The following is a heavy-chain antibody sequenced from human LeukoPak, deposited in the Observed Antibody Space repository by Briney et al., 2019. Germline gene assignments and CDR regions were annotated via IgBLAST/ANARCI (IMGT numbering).Heavy chain of an antibody. CDR2: IWYDGSNE. CDR3: ARADGQEAFDI. V-gene: IGHV3-33*01. Sequence: PGKSLRLSCAASGFTFSSYGMHWVRQAPGKGLEWVAVIWYDGSNEYYTDSVKGRFTISRDNSKNTLYLQMNSLRAEDTAVYYCARADGQEAFDIWGQGTVVTVSS. CDR1: GFTFSSYG. J-gene: IGHJ3*02. D-gene: IGHD5-24*01.